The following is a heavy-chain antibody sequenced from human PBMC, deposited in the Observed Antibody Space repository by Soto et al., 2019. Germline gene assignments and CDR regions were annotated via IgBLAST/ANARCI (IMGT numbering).Heavy chain of an antibody. Sequence: EVQLLESGGGLVQPGGSMRLSCAASGFTFSSYAMSWVRQAPGKGLEWVSAISGSGGSTYYADSVKGRFTISRDNSKNTLYLQMNSLSAEDTAVYYGAKEGWAGDAFDIWGQGPMVTVSS. V-gene: IGHV3-23*01. J-gene: IGHJ3*02. CDR1: GFTFSSYA. CDR3: AKEGWAGDAFDI. D-gene: IGHD3-16*01. CDR2: ISGSGGST.